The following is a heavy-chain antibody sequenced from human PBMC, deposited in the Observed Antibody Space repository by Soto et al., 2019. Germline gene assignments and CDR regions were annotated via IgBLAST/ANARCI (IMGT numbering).Heavy chain of an antibody. Sequence: PSETLSLTCSVSGDSISNSRFYWAWIRQPPGEGLEWIGSIYHTGNAYYNPSLKSRVTISVDTSKNQFSLKLTSVTAADTAVYYCATSGSFNWFDPWGQGTLVTVSS. J-gene: IGHJ5*02. CDR3: ATSGSFNWFDP. V-gene: IGHV4-39*01. D-gene: IGHD2-15*01. CDR2: IYHTGNA. CDR1: GDSISNSRFY.